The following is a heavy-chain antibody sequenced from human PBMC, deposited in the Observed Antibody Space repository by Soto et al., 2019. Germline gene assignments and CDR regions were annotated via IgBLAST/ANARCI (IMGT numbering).Heavy chain of an antibody. CDR3: ARGTTGRSTSGYSFVVSYGLDV. Sequence: PSETLSLTCTVSGGSIRSGGYYWSWIRQHPGKGLEWIGYIYYSGTTYYSPSLKSRVTLSIDTSENQLSPKLTSVTAADTAIYYCARGTTGRSTSGYSFVVSYGLDVWGQGTTVTVSS. CDR2: IYYSGTT. CDR1: GGSIRSGGYY. D-gene: IGHD3-22*01. J-gene: IGHJ6*02. V-gene: IGHV4-31*03.